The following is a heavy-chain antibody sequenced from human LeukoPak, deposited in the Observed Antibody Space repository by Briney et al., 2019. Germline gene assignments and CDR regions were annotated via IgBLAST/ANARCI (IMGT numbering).Heavy chain of an antibody. Sequence: GGSLRLSCAASGFTFKSYAMNWVRQAPGKGLEWVSSIGGSGGRTYYADSVTGRFSISRDNSKNMVYLQMSSLRAEDTAVYYCARDYYDSSGYPIDYWGQGTLVTVSS. J-gene: IGHJ4*02. V-gene: IGHV3-23*01. CDR3: ARDYYDSSGYPIDY. CDR2: IGGSGGRT. D-gene: IGHD3-22*01. CDR1: GFTFKSYA.